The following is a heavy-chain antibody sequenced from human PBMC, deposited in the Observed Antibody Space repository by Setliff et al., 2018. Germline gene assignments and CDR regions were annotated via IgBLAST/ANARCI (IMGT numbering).Heavy chain of an antibody. J-gene: IGHJ5*01. CDR1: GYTFAGYY. CDR3: ARELRSPYWHLDS. Sequence: GASVKVSCKASGYTFAGYYMHWVRQAPGQGLQWLGRFIPILGATNYAQNFQGRVTITADESTSTGYMELRSLRSDDTAVYYCARELRSPYWHLDSWGQGTQVTVSS. V-gene: IGHV1-69*13. D-gene: IGHD3-16*01. CDR2: FIPILGAT.